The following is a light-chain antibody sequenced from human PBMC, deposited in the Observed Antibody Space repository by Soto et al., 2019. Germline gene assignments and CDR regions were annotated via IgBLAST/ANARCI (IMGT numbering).Light chain of an antibody. CDR2: DAS. CDR1: QSFPSIS. CDR3: QQYGNSPLT. Sequence: VLTQSPGTLSLSPGERATLSCRASQSFPSISLAWYQQKPGQAPRLLFYDASTRATGTPDRFSGSGSGTDFTLTISRVEPGDRAVYYCQQYGNSPLTFGGGTKVDIK. J-gene: IGKJ4*01. V-gene: IGKV3-20*01.